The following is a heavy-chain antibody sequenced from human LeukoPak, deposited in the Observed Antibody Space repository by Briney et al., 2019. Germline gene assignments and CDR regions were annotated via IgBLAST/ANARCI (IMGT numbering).Heavy chain of an antibody. CDR2: ISYDGSNK. Sequence: PGRSLRLSCAASGFTFSSYAMHWVRQAPGKGLEWVAVISYDGSNKYYADSVKGRFTISRDNSKNTLYLQMNSLRAEDTAVYYCARENHEDFWSGSIPYYYGMDVWGQGTTVTVSS. D-gene: IGHD3-3*01. V-gene: IGHV3-30-3*01. J-gene: IGHJ6*02. CDR1: GFTFSSYA. CDR3: ARENHEDFWSGSIPYYYGMDV.